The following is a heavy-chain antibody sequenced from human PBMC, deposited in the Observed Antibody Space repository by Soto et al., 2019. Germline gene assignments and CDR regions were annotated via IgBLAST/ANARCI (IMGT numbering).Heavy chain of an antibody. D-gene: IGHD4-17*01. CDR3: ARDRGESYYFKYGMDV. CDR1: GGTFSRST. V-gene: IGHV1-69*08. J-gene: IGHJ6*02. CDR2: IKSIIGTP. Sequence: QVQLAQSGAEVRKPGSSVKVSCKTSGGTFSRSTINWVRQAPGQGLEWMGSIKSIIGTPNYARKFQGRVTITADESTSTAYMELTSLRSEDTAVYYCARDRGESYYFKYGMDVWGQGTTVTVSS.